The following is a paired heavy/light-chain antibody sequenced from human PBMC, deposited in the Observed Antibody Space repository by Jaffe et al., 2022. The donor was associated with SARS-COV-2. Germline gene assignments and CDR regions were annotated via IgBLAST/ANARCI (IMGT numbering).Heavy chain of an antibody. CDR1: GFTFTDHY. J-gene: IGHJ5*02. CDR3: ARGAGPIFDP. D-gene: IGHD6-19*01. Sequence: QVQLVESGGGLVKPGGSLRLSCAASGFTFTDHYMSWIRQAPGKGLEWLSYITSSGDNIYYADSVKGRFTVSRDNAKNTLFLQMNSLRAEDTAVYYCARGAGPIFDPWGQGTLVTVSS. V-gene: IGHV3-11*01. CDR2: ITSSGDNI.
Light chain of an antibody. CDR3: QQYGSSPPGT. CDR2: AAS. J-gene: IGKJ4*01. V-gene: IGKV3-20*01. CDR1: QSVSSTY. Sequence: IVLTQSPGTLSLSPGERATLSCRASQSVSSTYVAWYQQKPGQAPRLLIYAASSRATGIPDRFSGSGSGTDFTLTISRLEPEDFAVYYCQQYGSSPPGTFGGGTKVEIK.